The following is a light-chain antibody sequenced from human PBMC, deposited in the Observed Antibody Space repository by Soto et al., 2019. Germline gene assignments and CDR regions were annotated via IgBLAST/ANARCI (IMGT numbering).Light chain of an antibody. Sequence: DIQMTQSPSTLSASVGDRVIITCRASQSFTTWLAWYQQKPGKAPNLLIYNASTLKSGVPSRFSGSGSGTEFTLTISSLQPDDFATYYCQQYDNESWTFGQGTKVEIK. CDR1: QSFTTW. CDR2: NAS. J-gene: IGKJ1*01. V-gene: IGKV1-5*03. CDR3: QQYDNESWT.